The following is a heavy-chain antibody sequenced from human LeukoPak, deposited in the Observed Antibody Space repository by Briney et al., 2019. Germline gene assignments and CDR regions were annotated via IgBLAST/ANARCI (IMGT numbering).Heavy chain of an antibody. V-gene: IGHV1-2*04. Sequence: ASVKVSCKASGYTFTGYYMHWVRQAPGQGLEWMGWINPNSGGTNYAQKFQGWVTMTRDTSISTAYMELSRLRSDDTAVYYYARGYGSGNGYYYYGMDVWGKGTTVTVSS. CDR3: ARGYGSGNGYYYYGMDV. J-gene: IGHJ6*04. CDR1: GYTFTGYY. D-gene: IGHD3-10*01. CDR2: INPNSGGT.